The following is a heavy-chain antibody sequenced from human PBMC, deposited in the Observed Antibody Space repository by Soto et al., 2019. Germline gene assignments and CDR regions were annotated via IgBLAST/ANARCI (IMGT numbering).Heavy chain of an antibody. V-gene: IGHV4-39*01. CDR1: GDSITSNSYF. CDR3: ARHFSVDYFDC. J-gene: IGHJ4*02. Sequence: SETLSLTCTVSGDSITSNSYFWAWIRQPPGKGLEWIGSIYYSGTTYYNPSLKSRVTISVDRSKNQFSLKLSSVTAADTAVYYCARHFSVDYFDCWAQGALVTVSS. CDR2: IYYSGTT.